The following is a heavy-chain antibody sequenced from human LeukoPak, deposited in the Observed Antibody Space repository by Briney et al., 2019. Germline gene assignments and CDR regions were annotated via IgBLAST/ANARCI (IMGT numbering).Heavy chain of an antibody. D-gene: IGHD3-3*01. V-gene: IGHV3-21*01. CDR3: ARDDITIFGGEQDPAFDI. J-gene: IGHJ3*02. CDR2: VSTGSNYI. CDR1: GFTFSSYS. Sequence: GGSLRLSCTASGFTFSSYSLNWVRQAPGKGLEWVSSVSTGSNYIYYADSVKGRFTISRDNDKNSLYLQMNSLRVEDTAVYYCARDDITIFGGEQDPAFDIWGQGTMVTVSS.